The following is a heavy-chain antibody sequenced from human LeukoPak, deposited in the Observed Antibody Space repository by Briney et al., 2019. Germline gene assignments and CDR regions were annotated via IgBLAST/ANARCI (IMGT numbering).Heavy chain of an antibody. V-gene: IGHV3-7*01. CDR2: IKQDGSEK. Sequence: GGSLRLSCAASGFTFSSYWMSWVRQAPGKGLEWVANIKQDGSEKYYVDSVKGRFTISRDNAKNSLYLQMNSLRAEDTAVYYCARESAYCGGDCYYDYWGQGTLVTVSS. CDR3: ARESAYCGGDCYYDY. D-gene: IGHD2-21*02. CDR1: GFTFSSYW. J-gene: IGHJ4*02.